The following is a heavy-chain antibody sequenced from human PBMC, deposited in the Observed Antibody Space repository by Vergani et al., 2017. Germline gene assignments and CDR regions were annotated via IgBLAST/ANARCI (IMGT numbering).Heavy chain of an antibody. V-gene: IGHV3-11*04. Sequence: QVQLVESGGGEVQPGRSLRLSCSAAGFPFSDYGVHWIRQAPGKGLEWVSHISPGASTVSYTDSVTGRFTVSRDNDNNSLTLDMTTLRVEDTAVYYCAKSPGISTTRHYYAMDVWGQGTTVTVSS. J-gene: IGHJ6*02. CDR2: ISPGASTV. CDR1: GFPFSDYG. D-gene: IGHD1-1*01. CDR3: AKSPGISTTRHYYAMDV.